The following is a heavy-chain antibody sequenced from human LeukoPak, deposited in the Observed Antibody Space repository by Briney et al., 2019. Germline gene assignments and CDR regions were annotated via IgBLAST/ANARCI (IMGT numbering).Heavy chain of an antibody. V-gene: IGHV1-2*02. J-gene: IGHJ4*01. CDR3: ATDLGSSWIY. CDR1: GYTFSGYY. D-gene: IGHD6-13*01. CDR2: INPNSGGT. Sequence: APVKRSCTTSGYTFSGYYLRTVRQAPGQGLEWMGWINPNSGGTNYAQKFQDRVTMTRDTYISTAYMELSRLSSDDTAVYYCATDLGSSWIYWGQG.